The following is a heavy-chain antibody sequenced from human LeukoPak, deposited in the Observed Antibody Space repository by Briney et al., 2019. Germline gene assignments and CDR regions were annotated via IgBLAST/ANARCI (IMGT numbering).Heavy chain of an antibody. CDR1: GFTFSDYY. Sequence: GGSLRLSCAASGFTFSDYYMSWIRQAPGKGLEWVSYISGSSSYTKYADSVKGRFTISRDNAKNTLYLQMNSLRAEDTAVYYCARDILSLGSSRDYWGQGTLVTVSS. D-gene: IGHD3-16*01. CDR2: ISGSSSYT. V-gene: IGHV3-11*06. J-gene: IGHJ4*02. CDR3: ARDILSLGSSRDY.